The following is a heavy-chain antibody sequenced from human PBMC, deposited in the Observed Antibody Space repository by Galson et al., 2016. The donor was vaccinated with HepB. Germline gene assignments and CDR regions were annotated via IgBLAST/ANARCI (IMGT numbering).Heavy chain of an antibody. CDR3: ARKGDYYDTSGYAY. D-gene: IGHD3-22*01. J-gene: IGHJ4*02. Sequence: SVKVSCKASGYTFTSFTMHWVRQAPGQRLEWMGWINAGNGNTKYSQKFQGRVTITRDTSASTAYMELSSQISEDTAVYYCARKGDYYDTSGYAYWGQGTLVTVSS. V-gene: IGHV1-3*01. CDR1: GYTFTSFT. CDR2: INAGNGNT.